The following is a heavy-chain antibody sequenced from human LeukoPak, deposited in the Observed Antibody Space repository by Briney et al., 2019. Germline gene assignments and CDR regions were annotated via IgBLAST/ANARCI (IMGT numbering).Heavy chain of an antibody. J-gene: IGHJ4*02. CDR1: GGSISSYY. V-gene: IGHV4-4*07. Sequence: SETLPLTCTVSGGSISSYYWSWIRQPAGKGLEWIGRIYTSGSTYYNPSLKSRVTISVDTSKNQFSLKLSSVTAADTAVYYCARMVRGFGELLQDYFDYWGQGTLVTVSS. D-gene: IGHD3-10*01. CDR2: IYTSGST. CDR3: ARMVRGFGELLQDYFDY.